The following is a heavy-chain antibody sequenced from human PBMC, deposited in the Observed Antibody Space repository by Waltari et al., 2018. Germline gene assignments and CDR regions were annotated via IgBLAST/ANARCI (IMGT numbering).Heavy chain of an antibody. CDR1: GVSITSHSHY. CDR3: ATYIGASVGTAAFDV. D-gene: IGHD5-12*01. CDR2: VSYSGTT. V-gene: IGHV4-39*01. J-gene: IGHJ3*01. Sequence: QLQLQESGPRLVRPSETLSPICRVSGVSITSHSHYWAWIRQSPGQGLEWIGTVSYSGTTYISPSLKSRVSVSRDTSKNQVSLILGSVTAADMAVYYCATYIGASVGTAAFDVWGQGTMVTVSS.